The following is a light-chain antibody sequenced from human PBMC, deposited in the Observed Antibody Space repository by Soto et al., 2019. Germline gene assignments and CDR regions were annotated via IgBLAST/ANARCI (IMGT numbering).Light chain of an antibody. CDR3: DCAAGNNPSG. Sequence: SYELTQPSSVSVSPGQTVRITCSGDVLAKRYTRWFQQKPGQAPVLVIYKDSERPSGIPERFSGSSSGTTVTLTISGAQVEDEAHYYCDCAAGNNPSGFGAGTKVTVL. J-gene: IGLJ1*01. CDR1: VLAKRY. CDR2: KDS. V-gene: IGLV3-27*01.